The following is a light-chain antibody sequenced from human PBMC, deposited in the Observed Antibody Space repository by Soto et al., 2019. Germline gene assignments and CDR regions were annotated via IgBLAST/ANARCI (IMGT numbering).Light chain of an antibody. J-gene: IGKJ2*01. CDR3: LQHNSYPYT. Sequence: DIQMTQSPSSLSAAVGDRVTITCRASQDIRTDLGWYQHKPGRAPKRLIYGASGLQGGVPSRFSGSGSGTEFTLTISSLQPEDFATYYCLQHNSYPYTFGQGTKLEIK. V-gene: IGKV1-17*01. CDR1: QDIRTD. CDR2: GAS.